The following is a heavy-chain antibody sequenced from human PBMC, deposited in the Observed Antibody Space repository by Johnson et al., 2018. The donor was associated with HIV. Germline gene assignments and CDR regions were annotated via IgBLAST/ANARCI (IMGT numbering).Heavy chain of an antibody. CDR1: GFTFNVHR. D-gene: IGHD4-23*01. V-gene: IGHV3-7*02. J-gene: IGHJ3*02. CDR2: IKEDGSEK. Sequence: VQVVESGGGLVQSRRSLRLSCAASGFTFNVHRMNWVRQAPGKGLEWVTNIKEDGSEKYHVDPVKGRFTISRDNSKNTLYLQMNSLRAEDTAVYYCARATTVVTPRLGAVDIWGQGTMVTVSS. CDR3: ARATTVVTPRLGAVDI.